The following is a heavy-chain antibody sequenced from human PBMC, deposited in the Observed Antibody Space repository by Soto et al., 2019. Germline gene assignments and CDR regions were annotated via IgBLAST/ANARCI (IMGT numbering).Heavy chain of an antibody. CDR3: ARQGFGPLHGLVDV. D-gene: IGHD3-10*01. J-gene: IGHJ6*02. CDR1: GGSISSYY. Sequence: PSETLSLTCTVSGGSISSYYWSWIRQPPGKGLEWIGYIYYSGSTNYNPSLRSRVTISLDTSKNQFSLNLSSVTAADTALYYCARQGFGPLHGLVDVRGQGTSVTVS. V-gene: IGHV4-59*08. CDR2: IYYSGST.